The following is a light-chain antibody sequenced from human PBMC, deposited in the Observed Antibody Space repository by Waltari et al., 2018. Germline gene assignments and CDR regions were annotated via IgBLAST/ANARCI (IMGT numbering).Light chain of an antibody. V-gene: IGLV1-51*02. CDR2: EDY. CDR1: TSNIGIHY. Sequence: QSVLTQPPSMSAAPGQEVTISCSGTTSNIGIHYFSWSQHLPGTAPKHLIEEDYKRPSGIPDRFSGAKSGTSASLAITGRQTGDEADYYCGAWDSSLRSWLFGGGTKVTAL. CDR3: GAWDSSLRSWL. J-gene: IGLJ3*02.